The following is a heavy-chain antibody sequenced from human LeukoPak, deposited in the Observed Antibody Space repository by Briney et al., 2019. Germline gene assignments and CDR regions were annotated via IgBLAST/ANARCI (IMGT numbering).Heavy chain of an antibody. J-gene: IGHJ4*02. V-gene: IGHV4-4*07. D-gene: IGHD2-15*01. CDR3: ARAYCSGGSCYPGAFDY. CDR2: IYTSGST. CDR1: GGSISSYY. Sequence: SETLSLTCTVSGGSISSYYWSWIRQPAGKGLEWIGRIYTSGSTNYNPSLKSRVTISVDTSKNQFSLKLSSVTAVDTAVYYCARAYCSGGSCYPGAFDYWGQGTLVTVSS.